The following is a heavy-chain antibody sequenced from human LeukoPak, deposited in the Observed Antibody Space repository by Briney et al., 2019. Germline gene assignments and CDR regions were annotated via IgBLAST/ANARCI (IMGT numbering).Heavy chain of an antibody. CDR1: GFTFSSYA. J-gene: IGHJ4*02. CDR2: ISYDGSNK. D-gene: IGHD3-9*01. Sequence: PGGSLRLSCAASGFTFSSYAMHWVRQAPGKGLEWVAVISYDGSNKYYADSVKGRFTISRDNSKNTLYLQMNSLRAEDTAVYYCAILTSIILTDQFYWGQGTLVTFSS. CDR3: AILTSIILTDQFY. V-gene: IGHV3-30-3*01.